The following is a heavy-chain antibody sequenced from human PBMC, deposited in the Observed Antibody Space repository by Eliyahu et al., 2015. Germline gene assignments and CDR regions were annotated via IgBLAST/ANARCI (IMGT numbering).Heavy chain of an antibody. D-gene: IGHD1-14*01. CDR1: GFNFKNAG. Sequence: VASGGGLVKPGESLRLSCVASGFNFKNAGLHWVRQAPGKGLEWIGRVKANIDGGTTDSAAPVQGRFTISRDDSKNTLYLQMTSLKIEDTATYYCTAREVVYGTGTHFDYWGQGILVTVSS. J-gene: IGHJ4*02. CDR2: VKANIDGGTT. CDR3: TAREVVYGTGTHFDY. V-gene: IGHV3-15*01.